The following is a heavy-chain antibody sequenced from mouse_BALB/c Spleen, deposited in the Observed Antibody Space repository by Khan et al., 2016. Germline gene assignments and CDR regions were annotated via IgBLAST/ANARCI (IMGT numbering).Heavy chain of an antibody. Sequence: QVRLQQSGAELAKPGASVKMSCKASGYTFTSYWMHWVKQRPGQGLEWIGYINPSTGYTEYNQKFKDKATLTADKSSSTAYMQLSSLTSEDSAVYYCARRDPPYFDVWGAGTTVTVSS. CDR3: ARRDPPYFDV. CDR2: INPSTGYT. V-gene: IGHV1-7*01. J-gene: IGHJ1*01. CDR1: GYTFTSYW.